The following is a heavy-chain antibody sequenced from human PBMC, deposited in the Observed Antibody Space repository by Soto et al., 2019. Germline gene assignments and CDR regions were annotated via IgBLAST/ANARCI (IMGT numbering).Heavy chain of an antibody. J-gene: IGHJ6*02. V-gene: IGHV3-23*01. CDR2: ISGSGGST. D-gene: IGHD5-12*01. CDR1: GFTFSSYA. CDR3: AKAARGYSGSRDTDGRDV. Sequence: GGSLRLSCAASGFTFSSYAMSWVRQAPGKGLEWVSAISGSGGSTYYADSVKGRFTISRDNSKNTLYLQMNSLRAEDTAVYYCAKAARGYSGSRDTDGRDVWGREPTV.